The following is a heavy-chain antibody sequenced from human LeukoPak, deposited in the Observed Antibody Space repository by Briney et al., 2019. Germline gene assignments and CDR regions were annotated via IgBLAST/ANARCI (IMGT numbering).Heavy chain of an antibody. V-gene: IGHV3-30*03. CDR2: ISYGGNNK. D-gene: IGHD4-17*01. CDR3: TRVTSRYWYFVL. Sequence: GGSPELFCAASGFTFSNYDMNWVRQAPGQGLEWVAVISYGGNNKFYADSLQGRFTISRHNSSNTLYLQMNSLRVEDTAVYFCTRVTSRYWYFVLWGRTTRLTVSS. J-gene: IGHJ2*01. CDR1: GFTFSNYD.